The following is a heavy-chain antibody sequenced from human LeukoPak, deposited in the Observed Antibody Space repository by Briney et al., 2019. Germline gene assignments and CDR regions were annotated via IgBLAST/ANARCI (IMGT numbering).Heavy chain of an antibody. CDR3: AKDKGTGSGLYYLDY. CDR1: GFTFDDYA. J-gene: IGHJ4*02. D-gene: IGHD6-19*01. CDR2: ISWNSGSI. Sequence: GGSLRLSCAASGFTFDDYAMHWVRQAPGKGLEWVSGISWNSGSIGYADSVKGRFTISRDNAKNSLYLQMNSLRAEDTALYYCAKDKGTGSGLYYLDYWGQGTLVTVSS. V-gene: IGHV3-9*01.